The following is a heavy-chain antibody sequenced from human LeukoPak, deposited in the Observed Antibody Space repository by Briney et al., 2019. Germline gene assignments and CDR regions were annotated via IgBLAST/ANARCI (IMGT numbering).Heavy chain of an antibody. V-gene: IGHV3-11*01. CDR3: AKVSSDSDY. CDR1: GFTFSDYY. J-gene: IGHJ4*02. CDR2: MSSSGNII. Sequence: GGSLRLSCAASGFTFSDYYMSWIRQAPGKGLEWVSYMSSSGNIIYYADSVKGRFTISRDNAKRSLYLQMNSLRAEDTAVYYCAKVSSDSDYWGQGTLVTVSS.